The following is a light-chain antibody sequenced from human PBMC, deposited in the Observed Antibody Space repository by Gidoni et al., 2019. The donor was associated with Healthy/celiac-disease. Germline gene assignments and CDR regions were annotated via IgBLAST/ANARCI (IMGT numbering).Light chain of an antibody. Sequence: DIQMTQSQSSLSASVGDRVTITCQASQDISNYLNWYQQKPGKDPKLLIYYSYNLVKGVPSRFSGSGSGTDFTFTIISLQPEDIATYYYQQYNNLRSITFXXXTRLEIK. CDR2: YSY. J-gene: IGKJ5*01. CDR3: QQYNNLRSIT. V-gene: IGKV1-33*01. CDR1: QDISNY.